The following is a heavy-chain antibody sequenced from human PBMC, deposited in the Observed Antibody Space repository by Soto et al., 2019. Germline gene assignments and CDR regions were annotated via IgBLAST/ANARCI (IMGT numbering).Heavy chain of an antibody. CDR1: GYTFTSYD. CDR2: MNPNSGNT. Sequence: ASVKVSCKASGYTFTSYDINWVRQATGQGLEWMGWMNPNSGNTGYAQKFQGRVTMTRNTSISTAYMELSSLRSEDTAVYYCARGTHSSSWTYYYYYYMDVWGKGTTVTVSS. CDR3: ARGTHSSSWTYYYYYYMDV. V-gene: IGHV1-8*01. J-gene: IGHJ6*03. D-gene: IGHD6-13*01.